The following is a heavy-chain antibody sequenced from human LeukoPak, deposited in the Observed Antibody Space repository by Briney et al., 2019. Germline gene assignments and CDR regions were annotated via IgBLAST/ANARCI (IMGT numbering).Heavy chain of an antibody. CDR2: ISGSGGSR. J-gene: IGHJ4*02. CDR3: AKAIAVAAHFDY. V-gene: IGHV3-23*01. D-gene: IGHD6-19*01. Sequence: GGSLRLSCAASGFTFSSYAMSWVRQAPGKGLEWVSAISGSGGSRYYADSVKGRFTIFRDNSKNTLYLQMNSLRAEDTAVYYCAKAIAVAAHFDYWGQGTLVTVSS. CDR1: GFTFSSYA.